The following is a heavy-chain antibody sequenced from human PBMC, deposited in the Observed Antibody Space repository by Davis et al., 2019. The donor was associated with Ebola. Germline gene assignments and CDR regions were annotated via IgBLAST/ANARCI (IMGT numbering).Heavy chain of an antibody. CDR1: GGSVSSGGYY. Sequence: SETLSLTCTVSGGSVSSGGYYWNWIRQSPGKGLEWIGYIYYSGSTNYNPSLKSRVTISVDTSKNQFSLKLSSVTAADTAVYYCARLYLVRLNTAMVYYGMDVWGQGTTVTVSS. CDR2: IYYSGST. CDR3: ARLYLVRLNTAMVYYGMDV. V-gene: IGHV4-61*08. D-gene: IGHD5-18*01. J-gene: IGHJ6*02.